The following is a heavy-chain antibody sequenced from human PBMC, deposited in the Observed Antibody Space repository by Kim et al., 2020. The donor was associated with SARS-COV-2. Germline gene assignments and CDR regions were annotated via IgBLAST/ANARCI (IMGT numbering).Heavy chain of an antibody. Sequence: SETLSLTCTVSGGSISSSSYYWGWIRQPPGKGLEWIGSIYYSGSTYYNPSLKSRVTISVDTSKNQFSLKLSSVTAADTAVYYCARDSAVEYYGMDVWGQGTTVTVSS. V-gene: IGHV4-39*07. J-gene: IGHJ6*02. CDR3: ARDSAVEYYGMDV. D-gene: IGHD1-26*01. CDR1: GGSISSSSYY. CDR2: IYYSGST.